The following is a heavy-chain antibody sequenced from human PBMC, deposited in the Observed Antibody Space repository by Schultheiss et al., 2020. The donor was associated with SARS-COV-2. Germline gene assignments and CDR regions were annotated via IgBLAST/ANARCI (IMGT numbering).Heavy chain of an antibody. CDR3: ARSLLVPYSSRSYDAFDI. CDR1: GFTFSNAW. V-gene: IGHV3-33*08. D-gene: IGHD6-13*01. CDR2: IWYDGSNK. J-gene: IGHJ3*02. Sequence: GGSLRLSCAASGFTFSNAWMSWVRQAPGKGLEWVAVIWYDGSNKYYADSVKGRFTISRDNSKNTLYLQMNSLRAEDTAVYYCARSLLVPYSSRSYDAFDIWGQGTMVTVSS.